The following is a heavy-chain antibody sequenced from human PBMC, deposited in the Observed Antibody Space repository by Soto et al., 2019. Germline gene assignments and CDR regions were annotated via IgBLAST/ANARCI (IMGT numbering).Heavy chain of an antibody. Sequence: QVQLVQSGAEVKKPGSSVKVSCKASGGTFSSYAISWVRQAPGQGLEWMGGIIPIFGTANYAQKFQGRVTITADESTCTAYMELSSLRSEDTAVYYCARGLPAAALYYYYYGMDVWGQGTTVTVSS. V-gene: IGHV1-69*01. J-gene: IGHJ6*02. CDR1: GGTFSSYA. D-gene: IGHD2-2*01. CDR2: IIPIFGTA. CDR3: ARGLPAAALYYYYYGMDV.